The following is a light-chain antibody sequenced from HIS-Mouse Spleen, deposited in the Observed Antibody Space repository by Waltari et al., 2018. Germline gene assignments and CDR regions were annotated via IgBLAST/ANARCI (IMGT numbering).Light chain of an antibody. CDR3: CSYAGSYTGV. CDR2: DVS. Sequence: QSALTQPRPVSGSPGQSVTISCTGTSSDVGGYNYVSWYQQHPGKAPKLMIYDVSKRPSVVPDRFTGSKSGNTASLTISGLQAEDEADYYCCSYAGSYTGVFGTGTKVTVL. J-gene: IGLJ1*01. V-gene: IGLV2-11*01. CDR1: SSDVGGYNY.